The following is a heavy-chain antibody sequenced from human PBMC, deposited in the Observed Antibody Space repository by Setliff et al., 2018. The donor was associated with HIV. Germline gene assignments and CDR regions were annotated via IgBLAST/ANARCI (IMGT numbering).Heavy chain of an antibody. D-gene: IGHD2-21*02. V-gene: IGHV1-3*01. J-gene: IGHJ5*02. CDR2: INAADGNT. CDR1: GYTFTGYF. Sequence: ASVKVSCKASGYTFTGYFIHWVRQAPGQRLEWMGWINAADGNTKYSQKLQGRVTITRDTSASTAHMELSSLRSEDTAVYYCVRDRFTWAYCGGACGWFDPWGQGTLVTVSS. CDR3: VRDRFTWAYCGGACGWFDP.